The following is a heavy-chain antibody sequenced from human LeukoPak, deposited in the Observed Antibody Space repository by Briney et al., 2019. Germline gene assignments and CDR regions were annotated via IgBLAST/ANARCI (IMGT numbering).Heavy chain of an antibody. CDR1: GFTFGDYA. CDR3: TRKIGSSWSGSFDY. J-gene: IGHJ4*02. CDR2: IKSKTDGGTT. Sequence: GGSLRLSCIASGFTFGDYAMTWVRQAPGKGLEWVGRIKSKTDGGTTDYAAPVKGRFTISRDDSKNTLYLQMNSLKTEDTAVYYCTRKIGSSWSGSFDYWGQGTLVTVSS. V-gene: IGHV3-15*01. D-gene: IGHD6-13*01.